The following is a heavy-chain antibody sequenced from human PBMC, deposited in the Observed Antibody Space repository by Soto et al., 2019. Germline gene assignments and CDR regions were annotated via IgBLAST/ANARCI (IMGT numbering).Heavy chain of an antibody. CDR3: AKDRVPAAISGDFQH. CDR2: ISGSGGST. V-gene: IGHV3-23*01. D-gene: IGHD2-2*01. Sequence: EVPLLESGGGLVQPGGSLRLSCAASGFTFSSYAMSWVRQAPGKGLEWVSAISGSGGSTYYADSVKGRFTISSDNAKNTLYLQMNSLRAEDTAVYDCAKDRVPAAISGDFQHWGQGTLVTVSS. CDR1: GFTFSSYA. J-gene: IGHJ1*01.